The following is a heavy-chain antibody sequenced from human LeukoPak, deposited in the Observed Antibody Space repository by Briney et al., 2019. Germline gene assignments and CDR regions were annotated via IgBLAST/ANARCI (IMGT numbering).Heavy chain of an antibody. Sequence: KPSETLSLTCAVNGGSFRCYYWTWIRQPPGKGLEWIGEINHSGGTNYNPSLKSRVTISVDTSKNQFSLKLSSVTAADTAVYYCARGIVLTVYASFDYWGLGTLVTVSS. V-gene: IGHV4-34*01. D-gene: IGHD2-8*01. CDR3: ARGIVLTVYASFDY. CDR1: GGSFRCYY. CDR2: INHSGGT. J-gene: IGHJ4*02.